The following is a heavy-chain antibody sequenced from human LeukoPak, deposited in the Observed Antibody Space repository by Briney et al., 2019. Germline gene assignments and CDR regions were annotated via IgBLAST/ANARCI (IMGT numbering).Heavy chain of an antibody. Sequence: PSETLSLTCTVSGGSISSSSYYWGWIRQPPGKGLEWIGSIYYSGSTYYNPSLKSRVTISVDTSKNQFSLKLSSVTAADTAVYYCARDCSGGSCYGMDVWGQGTTVTVSS. D-gene: IGHD2-15*01. CDR1: GGSISSSSYY. J-gene: IGHJ6*02. CDR2: IYYSGST. V-gene: IGHV4-39*07. CDR3: ARDCSGGSCYGMDV.